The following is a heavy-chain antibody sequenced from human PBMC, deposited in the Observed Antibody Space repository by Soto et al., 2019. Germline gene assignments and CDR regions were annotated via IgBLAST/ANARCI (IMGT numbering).Heavy chain of an antibody. D-gene: IGHD1-26*01. V-gene: IGHV1-8*01. J-gene: IGHJ5*02. CDR3: ARRKWGGEP. CDR1: GYTFTRYE. CDR2: MNPNSGNT. Sequence: ASVKVTCKASGYTFTRYEITWVRQASGQGLEWMGWMNPNSGNTGSAQKFQGRLTLTRDTSKSTAYMELNNLRSDDTAVYYCARRKWGGEPWGQGTLFTVSS.